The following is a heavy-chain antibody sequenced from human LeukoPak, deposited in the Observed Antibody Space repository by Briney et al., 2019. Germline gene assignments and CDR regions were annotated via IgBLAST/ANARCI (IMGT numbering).Heavy chain of an antibody. D-gene: IGHD6-13*01. V-gene: IGHV1-2*02. J-gene: IGHJ4*02. CDR1: GYTFTGYY. Sequence: ASVKVSCKASGYTFTGYYMHWVRQAPEQGLEWMGWINPNSGGTNYAQKFQGRVTMTRDTSISTAYMELSRLRSDDTAVYYCARRPRAYSSSWYYFDYWGQGTLVTVSS. CDR3: ARRPRAYSSSWYYFDY. CDR2: INPNSGGT.